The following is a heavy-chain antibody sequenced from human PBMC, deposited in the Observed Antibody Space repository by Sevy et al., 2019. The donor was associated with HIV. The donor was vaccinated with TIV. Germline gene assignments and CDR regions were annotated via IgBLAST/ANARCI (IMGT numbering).Heavy chain of an antibody. CDR1: GGSISSYY. Sequence: SETLSLTCTVSGGSISSYYWSWIRQPPGKGLEWIGYIYYSGSTNYNPSLKSRVTISVDTSKNQFSLKLSSVTAADTAVYNCVRADFGSGTHPTKDLRKPKNYYYGMDVWGQGTTVTVSS. D-gene: IGHD3-3*01. CDR3: VRADFGSGTHPTKDLRKPKNYYYGMDV. V-gene: IGHV4-59*01. J-gene: IGHJ6*02. CDR2: IYYSGST.